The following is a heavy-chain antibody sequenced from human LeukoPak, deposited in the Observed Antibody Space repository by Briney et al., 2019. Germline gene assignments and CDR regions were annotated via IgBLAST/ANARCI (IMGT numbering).Heavy chain of an antibody. CDR3: ARERKKFRASDP. D-gene: IGHD3-10*01. Sequence: ASVKVSCKASGYTFTSYGISWVRQAPGQGLEWMGWISAYNGNTNYAQKLQGRVTMTTDTSTSTSYMELRSLRSDDTAVYYCARERKKFRASDPWGQGTLVTVSS. J-gene: IGHJ5*02. V-gene: IGHV1-18*01. CDR2: ISAYNGNT. CDR1: GYTFTSYG.